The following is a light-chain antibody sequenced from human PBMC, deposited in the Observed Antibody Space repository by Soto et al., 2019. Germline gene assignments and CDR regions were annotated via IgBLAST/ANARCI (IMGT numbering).Light chain of an antibody. J-gene: IGLJ1*01. V-gene: IGLV2-11*01. CDR3: CSYAGDYV. Sequence: QSALTQPRSVSGSPGQSVTISCTGTSSDVGGYNYVSWYQQHPGKAPKLMIYDVSKRPSGVPDRFSGSKSGNTASLTISGLQAEDEADYFCCSYAGDYVFGTGTKHTVL. CDR1: SSDVGGYNY. CDR2: DVS.